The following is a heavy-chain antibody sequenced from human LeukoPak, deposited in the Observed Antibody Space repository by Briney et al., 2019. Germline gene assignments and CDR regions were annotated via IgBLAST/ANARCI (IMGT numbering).Heavy chain of an antibody. D-gene: IGHD3-10*01. Sequence: GGSLRLSCAASGFTFNSYYMNWIRQAPGKGLEWVATVSSTGDTYYADSVKGRFTISRDNSKNTLYLQMDSLRAEDTAIYYCAKGSGSSYPYFFDYWGQGTLVTVSS. CDR3: AKGSGSSYPYFFDY. CDR1: GFTFNSYY. V-gene: IGHV3-23*01. J-gene: IGHJ4*02. CDR2: VSSTGDT.